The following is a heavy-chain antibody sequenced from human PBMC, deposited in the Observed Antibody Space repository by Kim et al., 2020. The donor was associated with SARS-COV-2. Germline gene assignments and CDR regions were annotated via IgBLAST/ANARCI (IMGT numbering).Heavy chain of an antibody. CDR1: GGSISSYY. CDR2: IYYSGST. Sequence: SETLSLTCTVSGGSISSYYWSWIRQPPGKGLEWIGYIYYSGSTNYNPSLKSRVTISVETSKNQFSLKLSSVTAADTAVDYCARGTYGSGSYYGYYFDYWGQGTLVTVSS. J-gene: IGHJ4*02. D-gene: IGHD3-10*01. V-gene: IGHV4-59*13. CDR3: ARGTYGSGSYYGYYFDY.